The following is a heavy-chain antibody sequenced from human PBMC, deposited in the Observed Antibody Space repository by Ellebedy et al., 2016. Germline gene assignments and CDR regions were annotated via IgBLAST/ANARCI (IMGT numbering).Heavy chain of an antibody. D-gene: IGHD5-18*01. V-gene: IGHV1-24*01. J-gene: IGHJ6*02. CDR1: GYTLTELS. CDR2: FDPEDGET. CDR3: ARGWFSAMVSGMDV. Sequence: ASVKVSXXVSGYTLTELSMHWVRQAPGKGLEWMGGFDPEDGETIYAQKFQGRVTMTRDTSTSTVYMELSSLGSEDTAVYYCARGWFSAMVSGMDVWGQGTTVTVSS.